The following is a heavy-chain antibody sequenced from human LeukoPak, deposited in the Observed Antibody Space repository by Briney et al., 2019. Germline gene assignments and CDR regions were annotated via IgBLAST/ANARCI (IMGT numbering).Heavy chain of an antibody. CDR2: ISGSSSAI. CDR1: GFTFSSYS. CDR3: AREAYFADIVDY. D-gene: IGHD5-12*01. Sequence: GGSLRLSCAASGFTFSSYSMHWVRQAPGRGLEGVSYISGSSSAIYYGDSVKGRFTTSRDNAKNSLFLQINSLRDEDMAVYYCAREAYFADIVDYWGQGTLVTVSS. V-gene: IGHV3-48*02. J-gene: IGHJ4*02.